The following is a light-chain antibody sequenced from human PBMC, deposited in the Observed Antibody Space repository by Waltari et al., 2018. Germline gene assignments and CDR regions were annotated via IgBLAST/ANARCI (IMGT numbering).Light chain of an antibody. CDR1: QRVTNY. CDR3: QQRRDWPLT. J-gene: IGKJ4*01. Sequence: DIVLTQSPAILSLSPRERAPLSCRASQRVTNYLAWYQQKPGQAHSLLIYDTSNRATGIPARFSVSGFGTDFTLTISSLEPEDFAVYYCQQRRDWPLTFGGGTKVEIK. CDR2: DTS. V-gene: IGKV3-11*01.